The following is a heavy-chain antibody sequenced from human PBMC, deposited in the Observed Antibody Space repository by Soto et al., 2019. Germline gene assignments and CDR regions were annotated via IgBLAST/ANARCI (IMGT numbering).Heavy chain of an antibody. CDR3: ARGFIAAAADYGMDV. J-gene: IGHJ6*02. Sequence: QVQLVQSGAEVKKPGASVKVSCKASGYTFTSYDINWVRQATGQGLEWMGWMNPSSGNTGYAQKFQGRVTITRNTSISTAYMELSSLRSEDTAVYYCARGFIAAAADYGMDVWGQGTTVTVSS. CDR2: MNPSSGNT. D-gene: IGHD6-13*01. V-gene: IGHV1-8*01. CDR1: GYTFTSYD.